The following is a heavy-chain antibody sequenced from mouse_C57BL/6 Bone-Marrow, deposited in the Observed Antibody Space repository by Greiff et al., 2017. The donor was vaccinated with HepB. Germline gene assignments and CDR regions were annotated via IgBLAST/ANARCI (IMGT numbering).Heavy chain of an antibody. CDR2: IDPSDSYT. Sequence: QQSCKASGYTFTSYWMQWVKQRPGQGLEWIGEIDPSDSYTNYNQKFKGKATLTVDTSSSTAYMQLSSLTSEDSAVYYCARCGAWFAYWGQGTLVTVSA. CDR1: GYTFTSYW. J-gene: IGHJ3*01. V-gene: IGHV1-50*01. CDR3: ARCGAWFAY.